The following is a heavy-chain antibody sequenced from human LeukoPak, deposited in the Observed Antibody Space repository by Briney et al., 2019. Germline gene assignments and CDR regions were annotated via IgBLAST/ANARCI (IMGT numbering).Heavy chain of an antibody. D-gene: IGHD1-20*01. CDR1: GFTFSSYS. CDR3: ARDPPFIIGTTFFDY. J-gene: IGHJ4*02. Sequence: GGSLRLPCAASGFTFSSYSMNWVRQAPGKGLEWVSSISTSSTYIYYADSVKGRFTISRDNAKNSLYLQMNSLTAEDTAVYYCARDPPFIIGTTFFDYWGQGTLVTVSS. V-gene: IGHV3-21*01. CDR2: ISTSSTYI.